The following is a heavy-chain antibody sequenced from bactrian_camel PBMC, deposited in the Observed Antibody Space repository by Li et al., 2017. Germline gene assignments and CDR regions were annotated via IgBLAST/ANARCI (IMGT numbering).Heavy chain of an antibody. CDR3: AEGRGSRGEHCYSLNY. J-gene: IGHJ4*01. V-gene: IGHV3S1*01. Sequence: QVQLVESGGGSVQAGGSLNVSCVYSGFAASSYCLAWFRKSPGMEREGVAALFPPSGSTTYADSVKGRFTISQAGGRNTVTLHMNNLKPEDTAMYYCAEGRGSRGEHCYSLNYWGQGTQVTVS. CDR1: GFAASSYC. D-gene: IGHD6*01. CDR2: LFPPSGST.